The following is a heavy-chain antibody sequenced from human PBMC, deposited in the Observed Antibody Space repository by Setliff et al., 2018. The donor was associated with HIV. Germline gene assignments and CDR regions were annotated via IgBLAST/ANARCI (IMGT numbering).Heavy chain of an antibody. CDR1: GFTFSKHW. V-gene: IGHV3-74*01. D-gene: IGHD3-3*01. J-gene: IGHJ4*02. Sequence: PGGSLRLSCAASGFTFSKHWMHWVRQAPGKGLVWVSRINIDGSNKYYADSVKGRFTISRDNSKNTLYLQMNSLRAEDTAVYYCARGRRNRLFWSGYFTLWGQGTLVTVSS. CDR3: ARGRRNRLFWSGYFTL. CDR2: INIDGSNK.